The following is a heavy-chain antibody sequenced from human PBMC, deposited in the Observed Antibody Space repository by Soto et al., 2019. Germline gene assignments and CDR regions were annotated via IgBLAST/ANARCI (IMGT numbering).Heavy chain of an antibody. J-gene: IGHJ6*02. CDR2: ISGYNGNT. Sequence: QVQLVQSGPEVRKPGASVKVSCKASGYIFSRYGISWVRQAPGQGLEWMAWISGYNGNTKFGERVQGRVNVTTDTSTSTAYMELRSLRSDDTGVYYCAREATAERNYYGLDVWGQGTKVIVSS. CDR1: GYIFSRYG. D-gene: IGHD1-1*01. V-gene: IGHV1-18*04. CDR3: AREATAERNYYGLDV.